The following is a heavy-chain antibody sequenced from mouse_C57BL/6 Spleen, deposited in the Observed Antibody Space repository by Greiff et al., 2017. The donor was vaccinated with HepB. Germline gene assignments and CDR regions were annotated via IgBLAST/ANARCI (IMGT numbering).Heavy chain of an antibody. J-gene: IGHJ4*01. CDR1: GYTFTSYW. CDR2: IDPSDSYT. Sequence: QVQLQQPGAELVMPGASVKLSCKASGYTFTSYWMHWVKQRPGQGLEWIGEIDPSDSYTNYNQKFKGKSTLTVDKSSSTAYMQLSSLTSEDAAVYYCARRGDYDYDGTGYYYAMDYWGQGTSVTVSS. V-gene: IGHV1-69*01. D-gene: IGHD2-4*01. CDR3: ARRGDYDYDGTGYYYAMDY.